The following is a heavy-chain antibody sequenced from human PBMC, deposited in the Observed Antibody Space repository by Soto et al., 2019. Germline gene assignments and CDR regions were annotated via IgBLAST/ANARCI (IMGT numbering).Heavy chain of an antibody. CDR2: INPATGAA. Sequence: QLHLVQSGAVVKKPGASVTVSCSASGYPVTAYYMHWVRQAPGRGLEWMGGINPATGAAKYTQTFQGRVTMTRGTSTSTVLMELCGLTSGDTAVFYCARGGGVGVAGSAAFDMWGQGTLVTVSS. CDR3: ARGGGVGVAGSAAFDM. D-gene: IGHD3-3*01. CDR1: GYPVTAYY. V-gene: IGHV1-2*02. J-gene: IGHJ3*02.